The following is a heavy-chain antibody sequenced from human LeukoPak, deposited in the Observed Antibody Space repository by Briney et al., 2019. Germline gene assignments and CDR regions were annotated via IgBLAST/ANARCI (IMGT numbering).Heavy chain of an antibody. CDR2: ISPYNGNT. J-gene: IGHJ4*02. D-gene: IGHD3-22*01. CDR1: GYTFSSYG. Sequence: GASVKVSCKASGYTFSSYGISWVRQAPGQGLEWMAWISPYNGNTNYAQKLQGRVTMTTGTSTRTTYMELRSLRSDDTAVYYCARDSDYYDSSGHFDYWGQGTLVTVSS. CDR3: ARDSDYYDSSGHFDY. V-gene: IGHV1-18*01.